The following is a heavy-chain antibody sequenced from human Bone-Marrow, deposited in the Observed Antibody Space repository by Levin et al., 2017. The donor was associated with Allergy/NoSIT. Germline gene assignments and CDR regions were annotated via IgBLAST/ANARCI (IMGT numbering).Heavy chain of an antibody. CDR1: GFIFNNYW. V-gene: IGHV3-74*01. D-gene: IGHD1-26*01. CDR3: TRGWVVGGRRAIFLDA. J-gene: IGHJ5*02. CDR2: VIGDGSDT. Sequence: GGSLRLSCAASGFIFNNYWMHWVRRAPGKGLVWVSRVIGDGSDTNYADSVKGRFTISRDNAKNPLHLQMNSLRAEDTAVYYCTRGWVVGGRRAIFLDAWGQGTRVTVSS.